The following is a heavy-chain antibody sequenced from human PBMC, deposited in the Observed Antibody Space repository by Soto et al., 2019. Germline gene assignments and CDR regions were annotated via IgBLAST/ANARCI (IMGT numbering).Heavy chain of an antibody. CDR2: IWYDGSNK. Sequence: QVQLVESGGGVVQPGRSLRLSCAASGFTFSSYGMHWVRQAPVKGLEWVAVIWYDGSNKYYADSVKGRFTISRDNSKNTLYLQMNSLRAEDTAVYYCARDLGKYDFFSGYWRVYYGMDVWGHETTVTVTS. CDR3: ARDLGKYDFFSGYWRVYYGMDV. V-gene: IGHV3-33*01. J-gene: IGHJ6*02. D-gene: IGHD3-3*01. CDR1: GFTFSSYG.